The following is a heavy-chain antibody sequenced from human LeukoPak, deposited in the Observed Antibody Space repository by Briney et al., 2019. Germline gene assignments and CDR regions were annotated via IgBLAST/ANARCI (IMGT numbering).Heavy chain of an antibody. D-gene: IGHD6-13*01. CDR1: GFDFDTYV. CDR2: ISGSGGST. J-gene: IGHJ4*02. Sequence: GGSLRFSCAASGFDFDTYVVRWVRQAPGKGLGWVSRISGSGGSTYYPDSVKGRFTISRDNSKNTLYLQMSSLRDEDTAIYYCARSGKLSSSWSEWGQGTLVTVSS. V-gene: IGHV3-23*01. CDR3: ARSGKLSSSWSE.